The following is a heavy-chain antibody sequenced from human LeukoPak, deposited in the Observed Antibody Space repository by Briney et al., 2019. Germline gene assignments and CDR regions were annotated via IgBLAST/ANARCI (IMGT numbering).Heavy chain of an antibody. J-gene: IGHJ4*02. CDR2: INHSGST. V-gene: IGHV4-34*01. Sequence: SETLSLTCAVYGGSFSGYYWSWIRQPPGKGLEWIGEINHSGSTNYNPSLKSRVTISVDTSKNQFSPKLSSVTAADTAVYYCARSALKKNIAVAGTYYFDYWGQGTLVTVSS. CDR1: GGSFSGYY. CDR3: ARSALKKNIAVAGTYYFDY. D-gene: IGHD6-19*01.